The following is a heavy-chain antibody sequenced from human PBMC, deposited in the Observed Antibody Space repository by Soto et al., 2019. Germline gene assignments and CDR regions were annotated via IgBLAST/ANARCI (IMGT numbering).Heavy chain of an antibody. CDR3: ARDSGDDSSGYYYYYGMDV. J-gene: IGHJ6*02. D-gene: IGHD3-22*01. Sequence: SETLSLTCTVSGGSISSYYWSWIRQPPGKGLEWIGYIYYSGSTNYNPSLKSRVTISVDTSKNQFSLKLSSVTAADTAVYYCARDSGDDSSGYYYYYGMDVWGQGTTVTVSS. CDR2: IYYSGST. V-gene: IGHV4-59*01. CDR1: GGSISSYY.